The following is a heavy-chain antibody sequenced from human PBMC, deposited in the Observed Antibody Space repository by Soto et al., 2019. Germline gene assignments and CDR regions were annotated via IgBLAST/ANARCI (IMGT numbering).Heavy chain of an antibody. CDR3: ARSQGSSTSLEIYYYYYYGMDV. Sequence: QVQLVQSGAEVKKPGSSVKVSCKASGGTFGSYAISWVRQATGQGLEWMGGIIPIPGTVNSAQKFQGRVTIAADESTSTAYMELSSLRSEDTAVYYCARSQGSSTSLEIYYYYYYGMDVWGQGTTVTVSS. D-gene: IGHD2-2*01. V-gene: IGHV1-69*01. J-gene: IGHJ6*02. CDR2: IIPIPGTV. CDR1: GGTFGSYA.